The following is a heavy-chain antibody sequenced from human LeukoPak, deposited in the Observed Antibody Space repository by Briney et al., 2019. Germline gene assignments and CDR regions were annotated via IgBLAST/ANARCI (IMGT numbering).Heavy chain of an antibody. D-gene: IGHD2-15*01. CDR3: ARDHCSRGSCLGGH. CDR1: GYTFTSYA. Sequence: VASVKVSCKASGYTFTSYAMHWVRQAPGQRLEWMGWINAGNGNTKYSQKFQGRVTITRDTSASTAYMELSSLRSEDTAVYYCARDHCSRGSCLGGHWGQGTLVTVSS. J-gene: IGHJ4*02. CDR2: INAGNGNT. V-gene: IGHV1-3*01.